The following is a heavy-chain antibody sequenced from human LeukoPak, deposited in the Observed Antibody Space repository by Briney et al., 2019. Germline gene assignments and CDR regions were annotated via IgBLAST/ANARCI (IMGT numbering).Heavy chain of an antibody. V-gene: IGHV4-4*07. CDR2: IYTSGST. D-gene: IGHD6-13*01. CDR3: ARDPRYSSSWYRFFCDY. Sequence: PSETLSLTCTVSGGSISSYYWSWIRQPAGKGLEWIGRIYTSGSTNYNPSLKSRVTISVDTSKNQFSLKLSSVTAADTAVYYCARDPRYSSSWYRFFCDYWGQGTLVTVSS. J-gene: IGHJ4*02. CDR1: GGSISSYY.